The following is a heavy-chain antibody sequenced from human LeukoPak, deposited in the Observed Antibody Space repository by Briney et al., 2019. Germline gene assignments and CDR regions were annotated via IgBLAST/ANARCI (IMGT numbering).Heavy chain of an antibody. Sequence: GESLKISCKGSGYHFTNYWIGWVRQMPGKGLEWMGIIYPGDSDTRYSPSFQGQVTISADKPIGTAYLQWSSLKASDTAVYYCARLSGDNYFDYWGQGALVTVSS. V-gene: IGHV5-51*04. CDR2: IYPGDSDT. D-gene: IGHD3-16*02. J-gene: IGHJ4*02. CDR1: GYHFTNYW. CDR3: ARLSGDNYFDY.